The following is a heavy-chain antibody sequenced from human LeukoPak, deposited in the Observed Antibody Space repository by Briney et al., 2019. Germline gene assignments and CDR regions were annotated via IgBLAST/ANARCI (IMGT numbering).Heavy chain of an antibody. Sequence: GRSLRLSCAASGFTFSSYAMHWVRQAPGKGLEWVAVTSSDGNIKYYADSVKGRFTISRDNSKNTLYLQMNRVRGEDTCVYYCARAPLPATARHFDYWGQGTLVTVSS. CDR1: GFTFSSYA. D-gene: IGHD1-1*01. V-gene: IGHV3-30-3*01. CDR2: TSSDGNIK. J-gene: IGHJ4*02. CDR3: ARAPLPATARHFDY.